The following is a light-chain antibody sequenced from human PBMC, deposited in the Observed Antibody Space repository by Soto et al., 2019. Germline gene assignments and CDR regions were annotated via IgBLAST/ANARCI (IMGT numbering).Light chain of an antibody. CDR1: SSDVGGYNY. CDR2: DVT. Sequence: QSALTRPASVSGSPGQSITISCTGTSSDVGGYNYVSWYQQHPGKAPKLMVYDVTKRPSGVSYRFSGSKSGNTASLTISGLQAEDEADYYCSSYTNRRTIIFGGGTKLTVL. CDR3: SSYTNRRTII. J-gene: IGLJ2*01. V-gene: IGLV2-14*01.